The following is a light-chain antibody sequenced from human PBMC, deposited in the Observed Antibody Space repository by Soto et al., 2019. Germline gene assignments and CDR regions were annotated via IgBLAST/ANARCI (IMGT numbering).Light chain of an antibody. CDR3: LQHNNWART. CDR2: GAS. J-gene: IGKJ1*01. V-gene: IGKV3-15*01. CDR1: QSISSN. Sequence: EIVMTQSPVTLSVSPGERATLSCRASQSISSNLAWYQHKPGQAPRLLIFGASTRATDVPARFSGSGSGTEFTLIISSLQSEDFAVYYCLQHNNWARTFGQGTKVEVK.